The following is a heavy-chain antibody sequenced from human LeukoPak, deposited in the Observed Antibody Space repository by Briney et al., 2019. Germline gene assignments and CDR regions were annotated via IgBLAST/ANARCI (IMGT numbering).Heavy chain of an antibody. D-gene: IGHD3-16*01. CDR3: ARNGGGLDY. CDR2: ITGSGGAV. CDR1: EFTFSSYD. Sequence: GGSLRLSCAASEFTFSSYDVIWVRQAPGKGLEWVSWITGSGGAVKYTDSVKGRFTISRDNAKKSVYLRMNSLRVEDTAVYYCARNGGGLDYWGQGTLVTVSS. J-gene: IGHJ4*02. V-gene: IGHV3-48*03.